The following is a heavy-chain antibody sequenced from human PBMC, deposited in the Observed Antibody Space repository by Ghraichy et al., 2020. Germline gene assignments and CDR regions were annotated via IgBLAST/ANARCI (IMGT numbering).Heavy chain of an antibody. V-gene: IGHV4-59*01. Sequence: SETLSLTCTVSGGSISSYYWSWIRQPPGKGLEWIGYIYYSGSTNYNPSLKSRVTISVDTSKNQFSLKLSSVTAADTAVYYCARGSSGWWLFDYWGQGTLVTVSS. CDR1: GGSISSYY. CDR3: ARGSSGWWLFDY. J-gene: IGHJ4*02. CDR2: IYYSGST. D-gene: IGHD6-19*01.